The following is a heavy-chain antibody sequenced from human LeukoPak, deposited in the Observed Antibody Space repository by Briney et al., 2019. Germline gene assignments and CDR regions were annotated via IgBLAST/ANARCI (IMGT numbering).Heavy chain of an antibody. CDR2: ISGSCGST. CDR3: AKPGGPTVTYNWFDP. D-gene: IGHD4-17*01. V-gene: IGHV3-23*01. Sequence: GGSLRLSCAASGFTFSSYAMSWVRQAPGKGLEWVSAISGSCGSTYYADSVKGRFTISRDNSKNTLYLQMNSLRAEDTAVYYCAKPGGPTVTYNWFDPWGQGTLVTVSS. CDR1: GFTFSSYA. J-gene: IGHJ5*02.